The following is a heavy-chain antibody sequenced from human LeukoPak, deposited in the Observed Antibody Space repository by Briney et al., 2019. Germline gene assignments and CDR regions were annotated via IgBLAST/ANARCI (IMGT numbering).Heavy chain of an antibody. CDR1: GGTFSSYT. J-gene: IGHJ4*02. CDR3: ARSVVVTAPFDY. Sequence: SVKVSCKASGGTFSSYTISWVRQAPGQGLEWMGRIIPILGIANYAQKFQGRATITADKSTSTACMELSSLRSEDTAVYYCARSVVVTAPFDYWGQGTLVTVSS. CDR2: IIPILGIA. V-gene: IGHV1-69*02. D-gene: IGHD2-21*02.